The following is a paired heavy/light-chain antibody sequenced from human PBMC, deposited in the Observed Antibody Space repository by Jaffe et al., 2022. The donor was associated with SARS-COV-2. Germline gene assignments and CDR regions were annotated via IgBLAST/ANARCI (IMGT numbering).Heavy chain of an antibody. CDR3: ARGTIEMFRGIIRYYLYYMDV. CDR2: IGGIDGST. V-gene: IGHV3-23*04. Sequence: DVQLVESGGALVQPGGSLRLSCAASGFTFSSYAMTWVRQAPGKGLEWVSAIGGIDGSTYYADSVKGRFTISRDNSKNTLYLQMNSLRAEDTAIYYCARGTIEMFRGIIRYYLYYMDVWGKGTTVTVSS. CDR1: GFTFSSYA. D-gene: IGHD3-10*01. J-gene: IGHJ6*03.
Light chain of an antibody. Sequence: EIVLTQSPGTLSLSPGERATLSCRASQSVTNTYLAWYQQKRGQAPRLLIYGASTRATGIPDRFSGSGSGTAFTLSISRLEPEDFGVYYCQHYGRSPFTFGPGTTVDIK. CDR2: GAS. CDR1: QSVTNTY. CDR3: QHYGRSPFT. V-gene: IGKV3-20*01. J-gene: IGKJ3*01.